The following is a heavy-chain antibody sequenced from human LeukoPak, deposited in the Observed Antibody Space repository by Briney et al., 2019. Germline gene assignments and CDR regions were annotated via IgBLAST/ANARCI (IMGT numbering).Heavy chain of an antibody. Sequence: GASVKVSCKASGYAFTICAINWVRQAPGQGLECMGWIDTKTGNPTYAQGSTGRFIFSLNTTVNTAYLQISTLKAEDTAVYYCAIHAFDSSGYFSYGGQGALVTVSS. CDR1: GYAFTICA. J-gene: IGHJ4*02. D-gene: IGHD3-22*01. CDR2: IDTKTGNP. V-gene: IGHV7-4-1*02. CDR3: AIHAFDSSGYFSY.